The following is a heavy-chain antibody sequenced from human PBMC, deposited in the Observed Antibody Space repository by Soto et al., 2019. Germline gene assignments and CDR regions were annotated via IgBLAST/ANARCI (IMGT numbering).Heavy chain of an antibody. J-gene: IGHJ4*02. D-gene: IGHD6-19*01. CDR3: SREFPCYGGSGIYLDY. CDR2: TYYRSRWYN. V-gene: IGHV6-1*01. Sequence: SQTLSLTCAITGYSVSGNSAALNWFSQSPPRGLEWLGRTYYRSRWYNDYAVSVKSRITVTPDTAKNQFSLHLNSVTPEDTAVYYCSREFPCYGGSGIYLDYSGQGALVTVSS. CDR1: GYSVSGNSAA.